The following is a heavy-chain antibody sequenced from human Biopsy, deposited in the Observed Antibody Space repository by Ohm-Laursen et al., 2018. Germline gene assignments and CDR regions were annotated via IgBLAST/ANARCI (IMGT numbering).Heavy chain of an antibody. V-gene: IGHV1-2*02. CDR2: INAKTGDT. D-gene: IGHD3-22*01. J-gene: IGHJ5*02. CDR1: GYTFTGYH. Sequence: ASVKVACKAYGYTFTGYHVHWVRQAPRQGLEWMGWINAKTGDTNYAQKFQGRVTMTRDTSISTAYVDLSSLRSDDTAVYYCTGGGYYYDSLAYYYWFDPWGQGTLVTVSS. CDR3: TGGGYYYDSLAYYYWFDP.